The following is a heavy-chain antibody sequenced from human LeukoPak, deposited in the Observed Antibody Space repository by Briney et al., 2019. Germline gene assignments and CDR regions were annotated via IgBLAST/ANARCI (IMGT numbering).Heavy chain of an antibody. J-gene: IGHJ5*02. Sequence: PSETLSLTCAVYGGSFSGYYWSWIRQPPGKGLEWIGEINHSGSTNYNPSLKSRVTISVDTSKNQFSLKLSSVTAADTAVYYCARRAQRSSSWYLNWFYPWGQGTLVTVSS. CDR2: INHSGST. D-gene: IGHD6-13*01. V-gene: IGHV4-34*01. CDR3: ARRAQRSSSWYLNWFYP. CDR1: GGSFSGYY.